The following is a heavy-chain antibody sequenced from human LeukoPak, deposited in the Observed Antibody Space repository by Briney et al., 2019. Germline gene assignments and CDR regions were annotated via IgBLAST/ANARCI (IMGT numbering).Heavy chain of an antibody. CDR3: ARDRTVVVVVAATQAHWFDP. D-gene: IGHD2-15*01. CDR1: GDSIGRSTYY. V-gene: IGHV4-39*07. J-gene: IGHJ5*02. Sequence: SETLSLTCNASGDSIGRSTYYWGWVRQTPEKGLEWIGSFSYSGSTYYNPSLKSRVTISVDTSKNQFSLKLSSVTAADTAVYYCARDRTVVVVVAATQAHWFDPWGQGTLVTVSS. CDR2: FSYSGST.